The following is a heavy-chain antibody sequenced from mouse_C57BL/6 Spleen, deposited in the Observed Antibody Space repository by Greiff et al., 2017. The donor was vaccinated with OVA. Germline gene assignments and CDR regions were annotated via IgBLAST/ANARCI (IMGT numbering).Heavy chain of an antibody. CDR3: ARAHYYGVRGYAMDY. V-gene: IGHV1-26*01. CDR1: GYTFTDYY. D-gene: IGHD1-2*01. J-gene: IGHJ4*01. CDR2: INPNNGGT. Sequence: VQLQQSGPELVKPGASVKISCKASGYTFTDYYMNWVKQSHGKSLEWIGDINPNNGGTSYNQKFKGKATLTVDKSSSTAYMELRSLTSEDSAVYYCARAHYYGVRGYAMDYWGQGTSVTGSS.